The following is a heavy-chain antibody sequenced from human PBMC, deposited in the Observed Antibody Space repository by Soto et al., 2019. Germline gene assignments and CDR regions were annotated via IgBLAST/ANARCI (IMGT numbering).Heavy chain of an antibody. V-gene: IGHV4-31*03. D-gene: IGHD5-12*01. CDR2: IYYSGST. J-gene: IGHJ6*02. Sequence: SETLPLTCTVSGGSISSGGYYWSWIRQHPGKGLEWIGYIYYSGSTYYNPSLKSRVTISVDTSKNQFSLKLSSVTAADTAVYYCARDPYSGYAQGGMDVWGQGTTVTISS. CDR1: GGSISSGGYY. CDR3: ARDPYSGYAQGGMDV.